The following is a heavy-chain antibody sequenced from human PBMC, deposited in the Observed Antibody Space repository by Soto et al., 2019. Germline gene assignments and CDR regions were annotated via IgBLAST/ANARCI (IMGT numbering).Heavy chain of an antibody. CDR3: ARYDSSGYYWPYYYYGMDV. V-gene: IGHV3-21*01. Sequence: GGSLRLSCAASGFTFITYSMNWVRQAPWKGLEWVSSISDSSSYIYYADSVKGRFTISRDNAKNSLYLQMNSLRAEDTAVYYCARYDSSGYYWPYYYYGMDVWGQGTTVTVSS. D-gene: IGHD3-22*01. CDR2: ISDSSSYI. CDR1: GFTFITYS. J-gene: IGHJ6*02.